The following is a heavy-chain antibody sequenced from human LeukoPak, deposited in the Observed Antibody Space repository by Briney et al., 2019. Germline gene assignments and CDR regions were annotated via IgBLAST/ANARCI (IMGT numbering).Heavy chain of an antibody. CDR1: GFTFSRYG. CDR2: IWHDGSNK. CDR3: AKTNGYYSD. D-gene: IGHD3-22*01. Sequence: GRSLKLSCAASGFTFSRYGMHWVRQAPGKGLEWVALIWHDGSNKYYADSVKGRFTISRDNPKNTLYLQMNSMRAEDTAVYYCAKTNGYYSDWGQGTLVTVSS. J-gene: IGHJ4*02. V-gene: IGHV3-33*06.